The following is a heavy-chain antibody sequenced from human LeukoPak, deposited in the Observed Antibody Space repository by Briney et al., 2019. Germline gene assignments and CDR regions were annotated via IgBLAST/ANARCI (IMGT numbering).Heavy chain of an antibody. Sequence: SETLSLACTVSGGSISSGSHYWSWIRQPAGKGLEWIGRIYTSGATNYNPSLKSRVTISVDTSKNQFSLKPSSVTAADTAVYYCARDRNYYDRLQGWFDPWGQGTQVTVSS. CDR2: IYTSGAT. CDR1: GGSISSGSHY. D-gene: IGHD3-22*01. V-gene: IGHV4-61*02. CDR3: ARDRNYYDRLQGWFDP. J-gene: IGHJ5*02.